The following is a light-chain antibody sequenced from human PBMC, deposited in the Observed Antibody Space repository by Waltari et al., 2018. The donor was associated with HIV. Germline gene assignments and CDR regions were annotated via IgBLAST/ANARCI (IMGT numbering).Light chain of an antibody. V-gene: IGLV3-10*01. CDR3: YSTESNGNHRV. Sequence: SYELTQPPSVSVSPGQTARITCSGDTLPKKYAHWYQQKSGPAPVLVIYEDIKRPPGVPERFSGSSSGTMAILTISGAQVEDEADYYCYSTESNGNHRVFGGGTKLTVL. CDR2: EDI. J-gene: IGLJ3*02. CDR1: TLPKKY.